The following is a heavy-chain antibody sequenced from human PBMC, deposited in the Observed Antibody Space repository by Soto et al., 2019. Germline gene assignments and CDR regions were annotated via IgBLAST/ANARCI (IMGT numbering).Heavy chain of an antibody. Sequence: KPSETLSLTCTVSGASISSDDYYWTWIRQPPGKGLEWIGYIYYSGRTNYNPSLESRLTISIDRSKNQFSLTLSSVSAADTALYYCARDQSNSPDYFDCWGQGTVVTVSS. CDR3: ARDQSNSPDYFDC. J-gene: IGHJ4*02. D-gene: IGHD1-1*01. CDR2: IYYSGRT. V-gene: IGHV4-30-4*01. CDR1: GASISSDDYY.